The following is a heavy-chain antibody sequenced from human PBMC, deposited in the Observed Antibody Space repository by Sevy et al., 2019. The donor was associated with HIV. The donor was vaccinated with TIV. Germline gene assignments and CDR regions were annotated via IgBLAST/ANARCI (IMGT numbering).Heavy chain of an antibody. CDR1: GYTLTELS. J-gene: IGHJ4*02. D-gene: IGHD3-22*01. CDR2: FDPEDGET. V-gene: IGHV1-24*01. Sequence: ASVKVSCKVSGYTLTELSMHWVRQAPGKGLEWMGGFDPEDGETIYAQKFQGRVTMTEDTSTDTAYMELSSLRSEDTAVYYCATTKDYYDSSGYPFDSWGQGTLVTVSS. CDR3: ATTKDYYDSSGYPFDS.